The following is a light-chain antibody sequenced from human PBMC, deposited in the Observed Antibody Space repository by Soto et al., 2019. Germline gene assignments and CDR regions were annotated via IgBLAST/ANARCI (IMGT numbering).Light chain of an antibody. CDR3: SSYTPSNTRPIV. J-gene: IGLJ1*01. Sequence: QSVLTQPASVSGSPGQSITISCTGTSSDVGGYNYVSWYQHHPGKAPKLIIYDVTNRPSGVSNPFSGSKSGNTASLTISGLQPEDEADYYCSSYTPSNTRPIVCGTGTKLTAL. CDR1: SSDVGGYNY. CDR2: DVT. V-gene: IGLV2-14*03.